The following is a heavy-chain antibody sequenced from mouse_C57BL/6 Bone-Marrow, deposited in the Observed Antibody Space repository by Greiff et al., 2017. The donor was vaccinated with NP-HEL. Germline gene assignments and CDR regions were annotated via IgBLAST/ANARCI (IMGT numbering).Heavy chain of an antibody. D-gene: IGHD3-2*02. Sequence: EVQLVESGGGLVQPKGSLKLSCAASGFSFNTYAMNWVRQAPGKGLEWVARIRSKSNNYATYYADSVKDRFTISRDDSESMLYLQMNNLKTEDTAMYYCVRVDSSGYVAMDYWGQGTSVTVSS. CDR2: IRSKSNNYAT. CDR1: GFSFNTYA. CDR3: VRVDSSGYVAMDY. J-gene: IGHJ4*01. V-gene: IGHV10-1*01.